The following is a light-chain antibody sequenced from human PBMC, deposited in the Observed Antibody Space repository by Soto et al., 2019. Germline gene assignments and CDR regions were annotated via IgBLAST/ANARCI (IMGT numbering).Light chain of an antibody. J-gene: IGKJ1*01. CDR2: AAS. CDR3: RDYNAFPWA. V-gene: IGKV1-39*02. CDR1: QTISSY. Sequence: DIQITQTTSCLSASIGDRVTVPGRASQTISSYLNWYQQKPGKAPKLLIYAASSLQSGVPSRFIGSRSGTDFTLTIGGLQPDDFGTYYCRDYNAFPWAIGLGTKVDIK.